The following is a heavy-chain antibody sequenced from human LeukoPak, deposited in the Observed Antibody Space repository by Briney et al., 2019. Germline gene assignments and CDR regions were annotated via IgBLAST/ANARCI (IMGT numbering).Heavy chain of an antibody. CDR3: ATGIAAAGTSYYYGIDV. Sequence: ASVKVSCKVSGYTLTELSMHWVRQAPGKGLEWMGGFVPEDGETIYAQKFQGRVTMTEDTSTDTAYMELSSLRSEDTAVYYCATGIAAAGTSYYYGIDVWGQGTTVTVSS. V-gene: IGHV1-24*01. J-gene: IGHJ6*02. D-gene: IGHD6-13*01. CDR1: GYTLTELS. CDR2: FVPEDGET.